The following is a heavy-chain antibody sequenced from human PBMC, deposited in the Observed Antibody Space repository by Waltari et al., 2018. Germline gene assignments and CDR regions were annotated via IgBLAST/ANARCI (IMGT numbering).Heavy chain of an antibody. CDR3: ATPFYNWDDPLHS. CDR2: ITVGDDT. D-gene: IGHD1-20*01. V-gene: IGHV3-23*01. Sequence: EVQLLESGGDLVQPGGSLGLPCAAPGIPFPTSAINWVRLAPGTGLEWVSAITVGDDTYYTDSVKGRFTISRDTSKDTVHLQMNGLRADDTAVYYCATPFYNWDDPLHSWGQGTLVTVSS. CDR1: GIPFPTSA. J-gene: IGHJ4*02.